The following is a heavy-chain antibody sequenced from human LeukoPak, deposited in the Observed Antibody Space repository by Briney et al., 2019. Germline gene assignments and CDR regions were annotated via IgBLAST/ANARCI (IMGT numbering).Heavy chain of an antibody. V-gene: IGHV4-39*01. J-gene: IGHJ4*02. CDR3: ATPDLRNCSGGSCYYFDY. CDR1: GGSISSSSYY. CDR2: IFHGGST. Sequence: PSETLSLTCSVSGGSISSSSYYWGWIRQPPGKGLEWIGSIFHGGSTYHNPSLKSRVTIPVDTSKNQFSLKLRSVTAADTAVYYCATPDLRNCSGGSCYYFDYWGQGTLVTVSS. D-gene: IGHD2-15*01.